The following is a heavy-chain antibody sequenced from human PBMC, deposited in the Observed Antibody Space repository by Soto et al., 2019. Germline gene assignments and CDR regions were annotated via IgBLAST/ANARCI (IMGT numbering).Heavy chain of an antibody. Sequence: SETLSLPGTVPGGSIVSSYGGWSRQPPGKGLEWIGDIYYSGSTNYNPSLKSRVTISVDTSKNQFSLKLSSVTAADTAVYFCARRYGLSAFDIWGQGTMVTVSS. CDR2: IYYSGST. D-gene: IGHD3-10*01. V-gene: IGHV4-59*08. CDR1: GGSIVSSY. J-gene: IGHJ3*02. CDR3: ARRYGLSAFDI.